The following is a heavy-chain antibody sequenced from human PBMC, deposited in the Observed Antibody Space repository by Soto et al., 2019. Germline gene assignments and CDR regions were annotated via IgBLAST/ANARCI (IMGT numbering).Heavy chain of an antibody. CDR1: GGSISSGDYY. CDR2: IYYSGST. CDR3: AGDYSNYVDYFDY. D-gene: IGHD4-4*01. V-gene: IGHV4-30-4*01. J-gene: IGHJ4*02. Sequence: QVQLQESGPGLVKPSQTLSLTCTVSGGSISSGDYYRRWLRQPPGKALEWIGYIYYSGSTYSNPSLKSRVTISVDTSKSQFSMKLSSVTAADTAVYYCAGDYSNYVDYFDYWGQGTLVTVSS.